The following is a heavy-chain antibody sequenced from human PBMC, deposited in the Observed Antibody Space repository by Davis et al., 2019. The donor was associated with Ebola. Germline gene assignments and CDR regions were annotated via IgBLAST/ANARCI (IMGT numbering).Heavy chain of an antibody. V-gene: IGHV4-59*01. D-gene: IGHD1-26*01. CDR1: GGSISSYY. Sequence: MPSETLSLTCTISGGSISSYYWSWIRQPPGKGLEGIGSIYYSGSANYSPSLKSRVTISVDTSKKQISLKLGSVTAADTAVYYCASVGAATVSFDYWGQGTLVTVSS. J-gene: IGHJ4*02. CDR3: ASVGAATVSFDY. CDR2: IYYSGSA.